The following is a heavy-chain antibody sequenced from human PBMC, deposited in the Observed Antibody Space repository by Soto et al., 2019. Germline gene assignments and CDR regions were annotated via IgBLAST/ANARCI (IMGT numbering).Heavy chain of an antibody. CDR2: ISYDGSNK. CDR3: AKEPRRKYSSRITHYYYYYGMDV. D-gene: IGHD6-13*01. J-gene: IGHJ6*02. V-gene: IGHV3-30*18. Sequence: SLRLSCAASGFTFSSYGMHWVRQAPGKGLEWVAVISYDGSNKYYADSVKGRFTISRDNSKNTLYLQMNSLRAEDTAVYYCAKEPRRKYSSRITHYYYYYGMDVWGQGTTVTVSS. CDR1: GFTFSSYG.